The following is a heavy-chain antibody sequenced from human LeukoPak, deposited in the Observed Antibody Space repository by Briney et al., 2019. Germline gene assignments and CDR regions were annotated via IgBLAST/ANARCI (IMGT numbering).Heavy chain of an antibody. CDR3: ARDRDSSRLYQLLPHARYYYYYYMDV. CDR2: RYTSGSR. J-gene: IGHJ6*03. V-gene: IGHV4-4*07. D-gene: IGHD2-2*01. Sequence: SETLSLTCTVSGGSISSYYWSWIRQPAGKGLEGMGRRYTSGSRNYNPYRKSRVTISVDKCKHQFSLKVSSVTAADTAVYYCARDRDSSRLYQLLPHARYYYYYYMDVWGKGTTVTVSS. CDR1: GGSISSYY.